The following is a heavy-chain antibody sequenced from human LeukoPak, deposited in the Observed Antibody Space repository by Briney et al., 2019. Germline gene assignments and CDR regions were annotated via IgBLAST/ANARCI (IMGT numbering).Heavy chain of an antibody. J-gene: IGHJ4*02. D-gene: IGHD4-17*01. CDR1: GYTFTGYY. CDR2: INPNSGGT. V-gene: IGHV1-2*02. Sequence: GASVKVSCKASGYTFTGYYMHWVRQAPGQGLEWMGWINPNSGGTNYAQKLQGRVTMTTDTSTSTAYMELRSLRSDDTAVYYCARGALGFYGASAQVDYWGQGTLVTVSS. CDR3: ARGALGFYGASAQVDY.